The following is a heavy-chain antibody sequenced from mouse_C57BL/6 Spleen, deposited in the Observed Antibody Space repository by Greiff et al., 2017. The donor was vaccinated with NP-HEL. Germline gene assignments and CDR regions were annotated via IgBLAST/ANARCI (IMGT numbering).Heavy chain of an antibody. CDR1: GYAFSSSW. Sequence: VQLQQSGPELVKPGASVKISCKASGYAFSSSWMNWVKQRPGKGLEWIGRIYPGDGDTNYNGKFKGKATLTADKSSSTAYMQLSSLTSEDSAVYFCARWASSDAMDYWGQGTSVTVSS. V-gene: IGHV1-82*01. D-gene: IGHD3-2*02. CDR2: IYPGDGDT. J-gene: IGHJ4*01. CDR3: ARWASSDAMDY.